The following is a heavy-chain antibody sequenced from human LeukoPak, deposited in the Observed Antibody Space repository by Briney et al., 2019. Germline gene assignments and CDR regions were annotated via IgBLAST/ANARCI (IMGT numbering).Heavy chain of an antibody. D-gene: IGHD3-3*01. V-gene: IGHV4-39*01. CDR3: ASSITIFGVVLRTIYFDY. J-gene: IGHJ4*02. CDR1: GGSLSSSTYY. Sequence: PSETLSLTCTVSGGSLSSSTYYWGWIRQPPGKGLEWIGRMYYSGGTYCNPSLKSEVTISVYTSKSQFSLNLRSVTATYTAVYYCASSITIFGVVLRTIYFDYWGQGILVTVSS. CDR2: MYYSGGT.